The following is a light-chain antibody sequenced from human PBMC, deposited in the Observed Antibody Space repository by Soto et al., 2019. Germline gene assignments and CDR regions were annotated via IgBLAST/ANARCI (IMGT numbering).Light chain of an antibody. CDR1: SSNIGSNY. J-gene: IGLJ1*01. CDR2: RDN. V-gene: IGLV1-47*01. CDR3: AAWDDSLTGLYV. Sequence: QSVLTQPPSASGPPGQRVTISCSGSSSNIGSNYISWYQQLPGTAPKLLIYRDNLRPSGVPDQFSGSKSGTSASLAISGLRSEDEADYFCAAWDDSLTGLYVFGTGTKLTVL.